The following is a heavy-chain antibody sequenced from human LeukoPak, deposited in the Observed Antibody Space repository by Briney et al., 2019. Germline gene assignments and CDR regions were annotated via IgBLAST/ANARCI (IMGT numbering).Heavy chain of an antibody. CDR2: IYYSGST. CDR1: GVSISSYY. CDR3: ARVGRMGVVVAAWFDL. Sequence: SETLSLTCTVSGVSISSYYWSWLRQPPGKGLEWLGYIYYSGSTNYNPSLKSRVTISVDTSKNQFSLKLSSVTAVDTAVYYCARVGRMGVVVAAWFDLWGQGTLVTVSS. J-gene: IGHJ5*02. D-gene: IGHD2-15*01. V-gene: IGHV4-59*01.